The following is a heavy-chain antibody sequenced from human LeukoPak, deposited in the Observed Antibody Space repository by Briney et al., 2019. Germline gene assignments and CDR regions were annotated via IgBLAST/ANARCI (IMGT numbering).Heavy chain of an antibody. Sequence: SVKVSCKASGGTFSSYAISWVRQAPGQGLEWMGRIIPILGIANYAQKFQGRVTITADKSTSTAYMELRSLRSDDTAVYYCAGDKDTAMVYDYWGQGTLVTVSS. V-gene: IGHV1-69*04. J-gene: IGHJ4*02. D-gene: IGHD5-18*01. CDR1: GGTFSSYA. CDR2: IIPILGIA. CDR3: AGDKDTAMVYDY.